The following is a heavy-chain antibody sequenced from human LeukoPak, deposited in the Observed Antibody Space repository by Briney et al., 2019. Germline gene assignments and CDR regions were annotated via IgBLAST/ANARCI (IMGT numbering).Heavy chain of an antibody. V-gene: IGHV3-30-3*01. CDR3: ARAGYGDPHFDF. D-gene: IGHD4-17*01. CDR2: ISYDGSNK. Sequence: GGSLRLSCAASGFTFCRYAMLWVPEAPGKGVEWVAVISYDGSNKYYADSVKGRFTISRDNSKNTLYLQMNSLRAEDTAAYYCARAGYGDPHFDFWGQGTLVTVSS. CDR1: GFTFCRYA. J-gene: IGHJ4*02.